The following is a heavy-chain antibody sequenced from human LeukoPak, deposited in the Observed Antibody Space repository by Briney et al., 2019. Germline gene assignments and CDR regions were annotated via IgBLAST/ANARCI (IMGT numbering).Heavy chain of an antibody. V-gene: IGHV1-18*01. D-gene: IGHD6-19*01. CDR3: AREDIGSGFFAL. CDR2: ITAYNGNT. Sequence: WMGWITAYNGNTNYAQRLQGRVTMTTDTSTSTAYMELRSLRSDDTAVYYCAREDIGSGFFALWGQGTMVTVSS. J-gene: IGHJ3*01.